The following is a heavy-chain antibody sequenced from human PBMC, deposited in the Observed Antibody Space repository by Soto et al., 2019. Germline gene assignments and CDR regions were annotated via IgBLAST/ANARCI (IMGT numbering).Heavy chain of an antibody. Sequence: QVQLVESGGGVVQPGRSLRLSCTGSGFTFSGHAMHWVRQAPGKGLEWVAVISSDGRNKYHADSVKGRFTISRDNSKNPGYLQMNSLTPEDTAFYYCARAVTTSWNWFDPWGQGTLVTVSS. J-gene: IGHJ5*02. V-gene: IGHV3-30*04. CDR2: ISSDGRNK. CDR3: ARAVTTSWNWFDP. D-gene: IGHD2-2*01. CDR1: GFTFSGHA.